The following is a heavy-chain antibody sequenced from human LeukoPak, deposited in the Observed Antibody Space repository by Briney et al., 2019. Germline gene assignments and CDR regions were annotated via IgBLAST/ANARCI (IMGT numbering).Heavy chain of an antibody. CDR1: GFTVSSNY. D-gene: IGHD3-10*01. CDR3: ARETRLLWFGEIGYFDY. CDR2: IYSGGST. J-gene: IGHJ4*02. Sequence: PGGSLRLSCAASGFTVSSNYMGWVRQAPGKGLEWVSVIYSGGSTYYADSVKGRFTISRDNSKNTLYLQMNSLRAEDTAVYYCARETRLLWFGEIGYFDYWGQGTLVTVPS. V-gene: IGHV3-53*01.